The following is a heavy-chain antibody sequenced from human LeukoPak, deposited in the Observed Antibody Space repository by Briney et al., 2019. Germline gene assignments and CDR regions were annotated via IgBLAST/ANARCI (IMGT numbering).Heavy chain of an antibody. V-gene: IGHV3-66*01. CDR2: IYSGGST. Sequence: PGGSLRLSCAASGFTVSSNYMSWVRQAPGKGLEWVSVIYSGGSTYYADSVKGRFTISRDNSKNTLYLQVNSLSAEDTAVYYCARVTQLIRVAGPNFDYWGQGTLVIVSS. CDR1: GFTVSSNY. D-gene: IGHD6-19*01. CDR3: ARVTQLIRVAGPNFDY. J-gene: IGHJ4*02.